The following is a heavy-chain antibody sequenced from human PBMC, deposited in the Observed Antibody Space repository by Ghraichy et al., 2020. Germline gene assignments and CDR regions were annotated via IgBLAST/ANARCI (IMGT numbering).Heavy chain of an antibody. CDR2: TYYRSKWYN. J-gene: IGHJ6*02. CDR1: GDSVSSNSAA. Sequence: SQTLSLTCAISGDSVSSNSAAWNWIRQSPSRGLEWLGRTYYRSKWYNDYAVSVKSRITINPDTSKNQFSLQLNSVTPEDTAVYYCARGGPQLGIGVDYYYGMDVWGQGTTVTVSS. D-gene: IGHD7-27*01. V-gene: IGHV6-1*01. CDR3: ARGGPQLGIGVDYYYGMDV.